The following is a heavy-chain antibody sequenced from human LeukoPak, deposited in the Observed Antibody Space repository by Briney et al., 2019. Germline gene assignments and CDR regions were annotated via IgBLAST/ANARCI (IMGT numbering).Heavy chain of an antibody. Sequence: SETLSLTCTVSGGSISSYYWSWIRQPAGKGLEWIGRIYTSGSTSYNPSLKSRVTMSVDTSKNQFSLKLSSVTAADTAVYYCARVPGNYYDSSGTLDYWGQGTLVTVSS. J-gene: IGHJ4*02. CDR2: IYTSGST. D-gene: IGHD3-22*01. CDR3: ARVPGNYYDSSGTLDY. V-gene: IGHV4-4*07. CDR1: GGSISSYY.